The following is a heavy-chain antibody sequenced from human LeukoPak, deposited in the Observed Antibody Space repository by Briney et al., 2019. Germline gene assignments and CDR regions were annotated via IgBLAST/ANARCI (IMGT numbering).Heavy chain of an antibody. D-gene: IGHD6-19*01. CDR3: ARGRRRAVAGQYYSDY. J-gene: IGHJ4*02. CDR2: MNPNSGNT. V-gene: IGHV1-8*01. CDR1: GYTFTSYD. Sequence: ASVKVSCKASGYTFTSYDINWVRQATGQGLEWMGWMNPNSGNTGYAQKFQGRVTMTRNTSISTAYMELSSLRSEDTAVYYCARGRRRAVAGQYYSDYWGQGTLVTVSS.